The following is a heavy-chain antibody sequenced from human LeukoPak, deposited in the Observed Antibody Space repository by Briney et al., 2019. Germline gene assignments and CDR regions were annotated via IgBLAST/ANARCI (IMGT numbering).Heavy chain of an antibody. CDR2: MNPNSSNT. Sequence: ASVKVSCKASGYTFTSYDINWVRQATGQGLEWMGWMNPNSSNTGYAQKFQGRVTMTRNTSISTAYMELSSLRSEDTAVYYCASGSLRFLEWLSIYPPLHYYYGMDVWGQGTTVTVSS. V-gene: IGHV1-8*01. D-gene: IGHD3-3*01. CDR3: ASGSLRFLEWLSIYPPLHYYYGMDV. CDR1: GYTFTSYD. J-gene: IGHJ6*02.